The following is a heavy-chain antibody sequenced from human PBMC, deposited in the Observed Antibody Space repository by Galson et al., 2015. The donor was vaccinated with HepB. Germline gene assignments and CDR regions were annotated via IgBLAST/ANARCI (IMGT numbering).Heavy chain of an antibody. D-gene: IGHD5-18*01. CDR1: GYTFTSYG. Sequence: SVKVSCKASGYTFTSYGISWVRQAPGQGLEWMGWISAYNGNTNYAQKLQGRVTMTTDTSTSTAYMELRSLRSDDTAVYYCARGGEGDTAHLLSYYYGMDVWGQGSTVTVSS. CDR3: ARGGEGDTAHLLSYYYGMDV. J-gene: IGHJ6*02. V-gene: IGHV1-18*04. CDR2: ISAYNGNT.